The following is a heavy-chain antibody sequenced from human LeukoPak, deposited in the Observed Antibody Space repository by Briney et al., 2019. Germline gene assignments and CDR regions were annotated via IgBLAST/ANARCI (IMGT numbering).Heavy chain of an antibody. J-gene: IGHJ4*02. CDR3: VRGPPNWGFDY. Sequence: ASVKVSCKASGYTFTNYDINWVRQATGQRLEWMGWMGSNSGDTGYAQKFQDRVTMTRDTFISTAYMELNNVRSEDTAVYYCVRGPPNWGFDYWGQGTLVTVSS. CDR1: GYTFTNYD. V-gene: IGHV1-8*01. CDR2: MGSNSGDT. D-gene: IGHD7-27*01.